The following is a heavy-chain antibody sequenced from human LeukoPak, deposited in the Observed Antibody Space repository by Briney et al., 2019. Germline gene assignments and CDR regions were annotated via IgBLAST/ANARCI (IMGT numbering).Heavy chain of an antibody. CDR3: TTGAGRGY. CDR1: GYTFTSYD. D-gene: IGHD3-10*01. CDR2: IKSKTDGGTT. J-gene: IGHJ4*02. V-gene: IGHV3-15*07. Sequence: SCKASGYTFTSYDINWVRQAPGKGLEWVGRIKSKTDGGTTDYAAPVKGRFTISRDDSKNTLYLQMNSLKTEDTAVYYCTTGAGRGYWGQGTLVTVSS.